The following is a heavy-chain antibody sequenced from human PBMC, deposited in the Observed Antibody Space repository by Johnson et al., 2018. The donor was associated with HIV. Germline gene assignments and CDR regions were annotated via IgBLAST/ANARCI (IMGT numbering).Heavy chain of an antibody. CDR3: AKLVGATHPLDF. CDR1: GFTFSNYD. J-gene: IGHJ3*01. V-gene: IGHV3-30*02. Sequence: QVQLVESGGGLVQPGGSLRLSCAASGFTFSNYDIHWVRQAPGKGLEWVAFIRYDGTNKHYADSVRGRFTISRDNSKNTLYLQMNRLRTEDTALYYCAKLVGATHPLDFWGQGTMVTVSS. D-gene: IGHD1-26*01. CDR2: IRYDGTNK.